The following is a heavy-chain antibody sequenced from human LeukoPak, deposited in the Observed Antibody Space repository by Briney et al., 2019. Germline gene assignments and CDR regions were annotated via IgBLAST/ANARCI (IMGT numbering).Heavy chain of an antibody. CDR3: ARVLAIFGLDTTDFYMDV. J-gene: IGHJ6*03. V-gene: IGHV4-59*11. Sequence: SEILSLTCAVSGASISSHYWSWIRQPPGKGLEWIGYTSGSISDNPSLKSRVAVSVDPSQNQVSLSLTSVTAADTAVYYCARVLAIFGLDTTDFYMDVWGKGTTVTVSS. CDR1: GASISSHY. D-gene: IGHD3/OR15-3a*01. CDR2: TSGSI.